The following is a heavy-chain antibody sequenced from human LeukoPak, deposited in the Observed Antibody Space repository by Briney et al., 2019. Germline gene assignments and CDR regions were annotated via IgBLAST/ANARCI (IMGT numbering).Heavy chain of an antibody. CDR1: GFTFSSYS. J-gene: IGHJ6*03. Sequence: GGSLRLSCAASGFTFSSYSMNWVRQAPGKGLEWVSSISSSSSYIYYADSVKGRFTISRDNAKNSLYLQMNSLRAEDTAVYYCARGALYSSGWFQKQGGYYYYYMDVWGKGTTVTISS. D-gene: IGHD6-19*01. CDR2: ISSSSSYI. CDR3: ARGALYSSGWFQKQGGYYYYYMDV. V-gene: IGHV3-21*04.